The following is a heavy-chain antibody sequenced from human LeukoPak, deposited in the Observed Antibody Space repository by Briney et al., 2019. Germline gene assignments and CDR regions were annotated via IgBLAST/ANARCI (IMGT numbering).Heavy chain of an antibody. CDR1: GFTFSTYG. CDR3: AREIYYYDSSGNFDY. CDR2: ISGSGGST. V-gene: IGHV3-23*01. Sequence: GGSLRLSCAASGFTFSTYGMSWGRQAPGKGLEGVSAISGSGGSTYYADSVKDRFTISRDNSKNTLYLQMNSLRAEDTAVYYCAREIYYYDSSGNFDYWGQGTLATVSS. D-gene: IGHD3-22*01. J-gene: IGHJ4*02.